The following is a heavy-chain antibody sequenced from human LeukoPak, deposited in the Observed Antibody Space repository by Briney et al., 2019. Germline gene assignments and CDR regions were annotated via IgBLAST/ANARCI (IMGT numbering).Heavy chain of an antibody. D-gene: IGHD6-25*01. V-gene: IGHV3-7*01. CDR1: GFTFSSYW. J-gene: IGHJ4*02. Sequence: PGGSLRLSCAASGFTFSSYWMSWVRQAPGKGLEWVANIKQDGSEKFYVDSVKGRFTISRDNAKNSLYLQMNSLRDEDTAVYYCARDDIAAPGYKFDYWGQGTLVTVSS. CDR2: IKQDGSEK. CDR3: ARDDIAAPGYKFDY.